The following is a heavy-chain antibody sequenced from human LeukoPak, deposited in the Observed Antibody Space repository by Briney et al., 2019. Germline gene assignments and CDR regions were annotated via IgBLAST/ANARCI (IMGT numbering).Heavy chain of an antibody. D-gene: IGHD3-16*02. CDR2: FYTVVGEP. Sequence: ASVKVSCKVSGYTLTVLSMHWGRPAPGKGVGWVGGFYTVVGEPIYAQKLQGRLTMTEDTSTDTAYMELSSLRSEDTAVYYCATDSIMITFGGVIAQYRNHDAFDIWGQGTMVTVSS. J-gene: IGHJ3*02. CDR3: ATDSIMITFGGVIAQYRNHDAFDI. CDR1: GYTLTVLS. V-gene: IGHV1-24*01.